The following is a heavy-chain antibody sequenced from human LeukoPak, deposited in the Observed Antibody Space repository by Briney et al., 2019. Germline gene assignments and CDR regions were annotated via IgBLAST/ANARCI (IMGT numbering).Heavy chain of an antibody. CDR1: GFTFSTYA. Sequence: GGSLRLSCAASGFTFSTYAMSWVRQAPGKGLEWVSSISGSDGGTNYADSVKGRFTISRDNSKNTLYLQMTSLRAEDTAVYYCAKDGAGGSGAGTRGDYWGQGTLATVSS. CDR3: AKDGAGGSGAGTRGDY. V-gene: IGHV3-23*01. J-gene: IGHJ4*02. D-gene: IGHD1-1*01. CDR2: ISGSDGGT.